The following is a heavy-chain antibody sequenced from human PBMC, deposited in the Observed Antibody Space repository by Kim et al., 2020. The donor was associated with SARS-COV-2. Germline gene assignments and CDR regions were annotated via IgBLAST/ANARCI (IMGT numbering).Heavy chain of an antibody. CDR3: ARRVAGTGGMDV. Sequence: WGSLRLSCAASGFSVSNNYMNWVRQFPGKGLEWVSVIFSGGNTYYRDSVKGRFTISRDSSKNMLYLQMNSLRADDTAVYHCARRVAGTGGMDVWGQGTTVTVSS. D-gene: IGHD1-1*01. J-gene: IGHJ6*02. CDR2: IFSGGNT. V-gene: IGHV3-66*02. CDR1: GFSVSNNY.